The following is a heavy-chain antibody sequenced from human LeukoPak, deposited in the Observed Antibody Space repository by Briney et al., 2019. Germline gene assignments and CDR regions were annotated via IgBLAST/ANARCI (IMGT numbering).Heavy chain of an antibody. CDR2: INPNSGGT. V-gene: IGHV1-2*02. J-gene: IGHJ5*02. D-gene: IGHD2-8*01. Sequence: ASVKVSCKASGYTFADYYMHWVRQAPGQELEWMGWINPNSGGTNFAQKFQGRVTMTRDTSISPAYMELSRLRSDDTAVYFCAREWRPYCTNGICYTKSWFDPWGQGTLVTVSS. CDR3: AREWRPYCTNGICYTKSWFDP. CDR1: GYTFADYY.